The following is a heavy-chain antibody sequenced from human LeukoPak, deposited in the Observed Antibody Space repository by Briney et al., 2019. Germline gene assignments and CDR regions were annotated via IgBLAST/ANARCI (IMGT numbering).Heavy chain of an antibody. Sequence: GASLTLSSTSSVYTFTSYNINWVCHAPGQGLEWMGWMNPNSGNTGYSHNFQGRGTMTRNTSISTAYMEQSSLKSEDTAVYYCARVGRITMGRGVMGALCYWGQGTQVTLSP. CDR1: VYTFTSYN. CDR3: ARVGRITMGRGVMGALCY. CDR2: MNPNSGNT. J-gene: IGHJ4*02. V-gene: IGHV1-8*01. D-gene: IGHD3-10*01.